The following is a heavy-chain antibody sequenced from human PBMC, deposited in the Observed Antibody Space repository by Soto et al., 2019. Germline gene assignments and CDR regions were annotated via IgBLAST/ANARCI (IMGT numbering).Heavy chain of an antibody. CDR1: GFSLNARPVG. J-gene: IGHJ4*03. Sequence: QITLKESGPTRVKPTQTLTLTCTFSGFSLNARPVGVGWIRQPPGKALERLALLYWDEDKRYSPSLQSRLTMTKDTPKKQVVLTITNMDPVDTAIYYGAHRVDINGNWYGGYFDYWGQGALVTVSS. CDR3: AHRVDINGNWYGGYFDY. D-gene: IGHD1-1*01. CDR2: LYWDEDK. V-gene: IGHV2-5*02.